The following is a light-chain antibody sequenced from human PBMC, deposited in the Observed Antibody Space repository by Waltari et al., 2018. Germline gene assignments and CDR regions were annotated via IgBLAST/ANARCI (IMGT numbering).Light chain of an antibody. J-gene: IGLJ1*01. Sequence: QSALTQPASVSGSPGQSLAVSCTGSSSDVGTYNLVPWYQQHPGKAPKRIIYEATKGPSGVSNRFSGSKSGNMASLTISGLQAEDEAEYYCCSFAGRSTWVFGTGTKVTVL. CDR2: EAT. CDR3: CSFAGRSTWV. CDR1: SSDVGTYNL. V-gene: IGLV2-23*01.